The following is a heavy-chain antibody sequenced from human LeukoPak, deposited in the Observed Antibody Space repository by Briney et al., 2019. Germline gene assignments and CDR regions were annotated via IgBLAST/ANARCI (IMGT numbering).Heavy chain of an antibody. J-gene: IGHJ4*02. CDR1: GGSFSGYY. V-gene: IGHV4-34*01. CDR2: INHSGST. D-gene: IGHD1-26*01. CDR3: ARGGGGSYGY. Sequence: PSETLSLTCAVYGGSFSGYYWSWIRQPLGKGLEWIGEINHSGSTNYNPSLKSRVTISVDTSKNQFSLKLSSVTAADTAVYYCARGGGGSYGYWGQGTLVTVSS.